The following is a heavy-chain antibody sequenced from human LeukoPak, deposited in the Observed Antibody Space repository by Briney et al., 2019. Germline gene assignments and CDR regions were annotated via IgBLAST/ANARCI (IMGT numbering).Heavy chain of an antibody. V-gene: IGHV1-69*13. CDR2: IIPIFGTA. D-gene: IGHD3-22*01. Sequence: SVKVSCKASGGTFSSYAISWVRQAPGQGLGWMGGIIPIFGTANYAQKFQGRVTITADESTSTAYMELSSLRSEDTAVYYCARPNYYDSSGWYYYMDVWGKGTTVTVSS. CDR1: GGTFSSYA. J-gene: IGHJ6*03. CDR3: ARPNYYDSSGWYYYMDV.